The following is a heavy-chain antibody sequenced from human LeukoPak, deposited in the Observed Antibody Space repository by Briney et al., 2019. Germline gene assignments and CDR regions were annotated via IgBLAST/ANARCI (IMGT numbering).Heavy chain of an antibody. CDR1: AFTITTFW. Sequence: GGSLRPSRSPSAFTITTFWMTSVRQAPGKGLECLADISPDGREKYYMDSVKGRFTISRDNTNNSLHLQMSSLRAEDTAVYYCARDLNWDSHWGQGTLVTVSS. J-gene: IGHJ4*02. CDR3: ARDLNWDSH. D-gene: IGHD1-26*01. V-gene: IGHV3-7*01. CDR2: ISPDGREK.